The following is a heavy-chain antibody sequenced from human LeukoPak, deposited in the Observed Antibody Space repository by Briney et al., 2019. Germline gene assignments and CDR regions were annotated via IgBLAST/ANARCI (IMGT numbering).Heavy chain of an antibody. CDR3: AKCGSDSSSWYPFDY. CDR1: GFTFSSYN. D-gene: IGHD6-13*01. CDR2: ISSSSRTI. Sequence: GGSLRLSCAASGFTFSSYNMNWVRQAPGKGLEWLSYISSSSRTIHYADSVKGRFTISRDNSKNTLYLQMNSLRAEDTAVYYCAKCGSDSSSWYPFDYWGQGTLVTVSS. V-gene: IGHV3-48*01. J-gene: IGHJ4*02.